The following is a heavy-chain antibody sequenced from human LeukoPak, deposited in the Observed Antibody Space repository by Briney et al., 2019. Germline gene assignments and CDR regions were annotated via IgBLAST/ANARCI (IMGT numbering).Heavy chain of an antibody. V-gene: IGHV1-24*01. D-gene: IGHD1-26*01. CDR3: ATEKDLLLDS. CDR2: FDPGDDET. J-gene: IGHJ5*01. CDR1: GCSLSELS. Sequence: GASVKVSCKVSGCSLSELSTHWVRQVPGQGLEWMGGFDPGDDETIYAQKFQGRVTMTEDTSTDTAYLELSSLRSEDTAVYFCATEKDLLLDSWGQGTPVTVSS.